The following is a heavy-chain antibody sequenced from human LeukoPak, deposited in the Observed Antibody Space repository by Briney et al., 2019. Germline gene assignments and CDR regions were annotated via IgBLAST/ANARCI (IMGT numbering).Heavy chain of an antibody. CDR1: GGSISSYY. CDR2: IYYSGST. CDR3: ASNYYDSSGYYYDY. D-gene: IGHD3-22*01. V-gene: IGHV4-59*08. Sequence: KASETLSLTCTVSGGSISSYYWSWIRQPPGKGLEWIGYIYYSGSTNYNPSLKSRVTISVDTSKNQFSLKLSSVTAADTAVYYCASNYYDSSGYYYDYWGQGTLVTVSS. J-gene: IGHJ4*02.